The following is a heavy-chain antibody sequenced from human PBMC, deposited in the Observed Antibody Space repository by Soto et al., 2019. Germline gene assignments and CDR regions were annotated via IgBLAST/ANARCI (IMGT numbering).Heavy chain of an antibody. CDR1: GGTFSSYA. D-gene: IGHD1-26*01. CDR3: ARAELLRTFVNWFDP. J-gene: IGHJ5*02. Sequence: SVKVSCKASGGTFSSYAISWVRQAPGQGLEWMGGIIPIFGTANYAQKFQGRVTITADKSTSTAYMELSSLRSEDTAVYYCARAELLRTFVNWFDPWGQGTLVTVSS. V-gene: IGHV1-69*06. CDR2: IIPIFGTA.